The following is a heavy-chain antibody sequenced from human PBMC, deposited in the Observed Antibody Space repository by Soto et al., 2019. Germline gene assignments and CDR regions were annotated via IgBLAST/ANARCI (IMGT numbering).Heavy chain of an antibody. CDR1: GFTFSDYS. Sequence: GGSLRLSCAASGFTFSDYSMHWVRQAPGKGLEWVSSISTSSSFIYYADSLKGRFTISRDNAENSLYLQMSSLRAEDTAVYYCARAGSYQSFDFWGQGTLVTVSS. V-gene: IGHV3-21*01. CDR3: ARAGSYQSFDF. J-gene: IGHJ4*02. D-gene: IGHD2-15*01. CDR2: ISTSSSFI.